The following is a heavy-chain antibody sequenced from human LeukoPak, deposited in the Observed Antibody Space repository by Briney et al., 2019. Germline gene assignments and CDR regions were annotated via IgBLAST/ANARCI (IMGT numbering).Heavy chain of an antibody. CDR2: INSDGSST. D-gene: IGHD4/OR15-4a*01. CDR3: AREVVLTGTSVFDY. CDR1: GFTFSNYW. Sequence: PGGSLRLSCAASGFTFSNYWIHWVRQAPGKGLVWVSRINSDGSSTIYADSVKGRFTISRDNAKNTLYLQMKSLRAEDTAVYYCAREVVLTGTSVFDYWGRGTLVTVSS. J-gene: IGHJ4*02. V-gene: IGHV3-74*01.